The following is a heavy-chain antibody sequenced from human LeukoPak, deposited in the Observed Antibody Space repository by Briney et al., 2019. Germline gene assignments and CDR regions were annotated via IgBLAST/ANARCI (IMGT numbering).Heavy chain of an antibody. CDR3: ARGGGDDAFDI. D-gene: IGHD3-10*01. J-gene: IGHJ3*02. CDR2: IWYDGSNK. CDR1: GFTFRTFG. V-gene: IGHV3-33*01. Sequence: GGSLRLSCVGSGFTFRTFGMHWVRQAPGKGLEWVAVIWYDGSNKYYADSVKGRFTISRDNSKNTLYLQMNSLRAEDTAVYHCARGGGDDAFDIWGQGTMVTVSS.